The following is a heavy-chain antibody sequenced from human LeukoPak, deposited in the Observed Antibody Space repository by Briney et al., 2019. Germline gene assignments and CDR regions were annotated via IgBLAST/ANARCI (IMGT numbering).Heavy chain of an antibody. CDR1: GFIFSDYG. Sequence: PGRSLRLSCAASGFIFSDYGMHWVRQAPGKGLEWVAVIWNDGSNTYYGDSVKGLRTISRDNSKNTLYLQMNSLRAEDTAVYYCARDNAGLVKHLDAFDLWGQGTMVTVAS. J-gene: IGHJ3*01. D-gene: IGHD1-26*01. V-gene: IGHV3-33*01. CDR3: ARDNAGLVKHLDAFDL. CDR2: IWNDGSNT.